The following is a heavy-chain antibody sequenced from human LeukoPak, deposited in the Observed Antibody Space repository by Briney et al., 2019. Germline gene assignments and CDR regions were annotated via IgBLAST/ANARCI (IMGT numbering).Heavy chain of an antibody. Sequence: GGSLRLSCATSGFIFDDYTMHWVRQAPGKGLEWVSLISWDGSTTYYADSVKGRFTISRDNTNNSLYLHLNSLRNDDTALYYCAKDERRIAATCSWGFDHWGQGTLVTGSS. D-gene: IGHD6-13*01. V-gene: IGHV3-43*01. CDR2: ISWDGSTT. CDR3: AKDERRIAATCSWGFDH. CDR1: GFIFDDYT. J-gene: IGHJ4*02.